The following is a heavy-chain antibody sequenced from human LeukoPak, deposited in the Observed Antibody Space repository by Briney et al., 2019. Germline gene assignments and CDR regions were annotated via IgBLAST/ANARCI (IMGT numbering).Heavy chain of an antibody. CDR2: IRYDGSNK. J-gene: IGHJ4*02. Sequence: GGSLRLSCAASGFTFSSYGMHWVRQAPGKGLEWVAFIRYDGSNKYYADSVKGRFTISRDNSKNTLYLQMNSLRAEDTAVYYCAKEDIWFGELYEGIDYWGQGTLVTVSS. CDR3: AKEDIWFGELYEGIDY. V-gene: IGHV3-30*02. CDR1: GFTFSSYG. D-gene: IGHD3-10*01.